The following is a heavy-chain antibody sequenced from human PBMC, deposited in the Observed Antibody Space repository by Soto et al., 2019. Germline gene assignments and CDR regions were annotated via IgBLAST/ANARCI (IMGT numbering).Heavy chain of an antibody. V-gene: IGHV3-30*18. CDR2: ISYDGSNK. CDR1: GLTFRTYL. Sequence: GGSLRLSCRTSGLTFRTYLMSWVRQAPGKGLEWVAVISYDGSNKYYADSVKGRFTISRDNSKNTLYLQMNSLRAEDTAVYYCAKDQGRYYYYGMDVWGQGTTVTVSS. CDR3: AKDQGRYYYYGMDV. J-gene: IGHJ6*02.